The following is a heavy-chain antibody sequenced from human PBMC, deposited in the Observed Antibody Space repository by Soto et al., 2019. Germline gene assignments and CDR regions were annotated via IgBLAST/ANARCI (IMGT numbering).Heavy chain of an antibody. CDR2: IKSKAGGGTT. V-gene: IGHV3-15*07. CDR1: GVTFSNAW. CDR3: PADRAIGVIPIMAPW. D-gene: IGHD3-3*01. Sequence: GGSLRLSCAASGVTFSNAWMNWVRQAPGKGLERVGRIKSKAGGGTTDYAAPVKGRFTISRDDSKNTLSLQMNSLTTEDTAVYYCPADRAIGVIPIMAPWWGLGTLVTVSS. J-gene: IGHJ4*02.